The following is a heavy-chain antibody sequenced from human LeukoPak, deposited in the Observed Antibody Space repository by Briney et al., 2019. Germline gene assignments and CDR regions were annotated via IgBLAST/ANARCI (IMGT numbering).Heavy chain of an antibody. CDR1: GFTFSSYG. D-gene: IGHD2-2*01. CDR2: IRYDGSNK. J-gene: IGHJ6*03. Sequence: GGSLRLSCAASGFTFSSYGMHWVRQAPGKGLEWVAFIRYDGSNKYYADSVKGRFTISRDNSKNTLYLQMNSLRAEDTAVYYCAKDGAYGIVVVPAAIQDYYYMDVWGKGTTVTVSS. CDR3: AKDGAYGIVVVPAAIQDYYYMDV. V-gene: IGHV3-30*02.